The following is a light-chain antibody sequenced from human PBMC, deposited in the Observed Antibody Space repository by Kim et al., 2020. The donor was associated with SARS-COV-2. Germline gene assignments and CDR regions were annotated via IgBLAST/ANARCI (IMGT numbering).Light chain of an antibody. CDR3: QQYNSYPYT. CDR2: KAS. CDR1: QSISSW. V-gene: IGKV1-5*03. Sequence: DIQMTQSPSTLSTSMGDRVTITCRASQSISSWLAWYQQKPGKAPKLLIYKASSLESGVPSRFSGRGSGTEFTLAISSLQADDFATYYCQQYNSYPYTFGQGTKLEI. J-gene: IGKJ2*01.